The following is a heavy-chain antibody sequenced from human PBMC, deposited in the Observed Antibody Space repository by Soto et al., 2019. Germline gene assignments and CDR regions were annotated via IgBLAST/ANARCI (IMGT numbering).Heavy chain of an antibody. D-gene: IGHD5-12*01. Sequence: QVQLVQSGAEVKKPGSSVKVSCKASGGTFSSYAISWVRQAPGQGLEWMGGIIPIFGTANYAQKFQGRVTITADESTRAADMELGSRRSEDTGVYYCARGGGKSGYPADRYGLDVWGQGTTVTVPS. CDR3: ARGGGKSGYPADRYGLDV. CDR1: GGTFSSYA. CDR2: IIPIFGTA. J-gene: IGHJ6*02. V-gene: IGHV1-69*12.